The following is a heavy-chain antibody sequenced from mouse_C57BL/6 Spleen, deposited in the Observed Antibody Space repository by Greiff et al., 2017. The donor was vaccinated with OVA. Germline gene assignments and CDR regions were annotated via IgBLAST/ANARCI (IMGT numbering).Heavy chain of an antibody. CDR1: VYTFTSYW. V-gene: IGHV1-74*01. J-gene: IGHJ1*03. D-gene: IGHD1-1*01. Sequence: VQLQQPGAELVQPGASLQVSCKASVYTFTSYWMPWVHPSPGQGLEWIGTIHRSASATNYNQKFKGKATLTGDKSSSTAYMQLSSLTSEDSAVYYCATTTVVASGHFDVWGTGTTVTVSS. CDR3: ATTTVVASGHFDV. CDR2: IHRSASAT.